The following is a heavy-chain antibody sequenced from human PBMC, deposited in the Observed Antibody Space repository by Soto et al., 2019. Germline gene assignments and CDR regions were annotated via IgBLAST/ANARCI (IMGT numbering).Heavy chain of an antibody. Sequence: QVQLVQSGAEVKKPGSSVKVSCKASGGTFSSYAISWVRQAPGQGLEWMGGIIPIFGTANYAQKFQGRVTITADESTSPAYMELSSLRSEDTAVYYCARTRYYDILTGYHYYYYGMDVWGQGTTVTVSS. CDR3: ARTRYYDILTGYHYYYYGMDV. CDR2: IIPIFGTA. V-gene: IGHV1-69*01. J-gene: IGHJ6*02. D-gene: IGHD3-9*01. CDR1: GGTFSSYA.